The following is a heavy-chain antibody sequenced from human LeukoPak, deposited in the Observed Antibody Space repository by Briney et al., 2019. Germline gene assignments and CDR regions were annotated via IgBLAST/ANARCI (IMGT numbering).Heavy chain of an antibody. CDR3: ARVRGYCSGGSCYYYGMDV. D-gene: IGHD2-15*01. V-gene: IGHV1-2*02. J-gene: IGHJ6*02. Sequence: ASVKVSCKASGYTFTGYYMHWVRQAPGQGLEWMGWINPNSGGTNYAQKFQGRVTMTRDTSISTAYMELSRPRSDDTAVYYCARVRGYCSGGSCYYYGMDVWGPGTTVTVSS. CDR2: INPNSGGT. CDR1: GYTFTGYY.